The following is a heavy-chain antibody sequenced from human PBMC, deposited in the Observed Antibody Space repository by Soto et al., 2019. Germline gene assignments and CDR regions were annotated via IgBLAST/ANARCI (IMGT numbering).Heavy chain of an antibody. CDR1: GFTFSSYG. CDR3: TRDIGGKGAY. J-gene: IGHJ4*02. V-gene: IGHV3-74*01. CDR2: IDEYGSTI. Sequence: GGSLRLSCAASGFTFSSYGMHWVRQVPGKGLLWVSRIDEYGSTINYADSVKGRFTISRDNARNTLYLEMNSLRAEDTALYYCTRDIGGKGAYWGPGTLVTVSS. D-gene: IGHD3-10*01.